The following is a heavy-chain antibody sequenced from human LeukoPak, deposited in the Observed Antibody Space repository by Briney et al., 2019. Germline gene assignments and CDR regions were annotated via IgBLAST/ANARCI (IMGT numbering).Heavy chain of an antibody. CDR1: GFTFSSYA. Sequence: GGSLRLSCAASGFTFSSYAMSWVRQAPGKGLEWVSYISRSSSTIYYADSVEGRFTISRDNARSSLYPQMNSLRDEDTAVYYCAREEAQVATMLNWFDPWGQGTLVTVSS. J-gene: IGHJ5*02. V-gene: IGHV3-48*02. CDR2: ISRSSSTI. CDR3: AREEAQVATMLNWFDP. D-gene: IGHD5-12*01.